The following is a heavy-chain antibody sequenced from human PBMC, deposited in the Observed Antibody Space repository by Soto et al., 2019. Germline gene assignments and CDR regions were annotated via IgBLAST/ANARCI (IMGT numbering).Heavy chain of an antibody. CDR1: GFTFSSYA. V-gene: IGHV3-30-3*01. D-gene: IGHD3-22*01. Sequence: GGSLRLSCAASGFTFSSYAMHWVRQAPGKGLEWVAVISYDGSNKYYADSVKGRFTISRDNSKNTLYLQMNSLRAEDTAVYYCARDLKNYDSSGHRHDAFDIWGQGTMVTVSS. CDR2: ISYDGSNK. CDR3: ARDLKNYDSSGHRHDAFDI. J-gene: IGHJ3*02.